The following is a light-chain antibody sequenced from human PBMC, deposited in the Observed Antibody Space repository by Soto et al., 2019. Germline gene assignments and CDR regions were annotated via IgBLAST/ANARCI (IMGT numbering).Light chain of an antibody. J-gene: IGKJ4*01. CDR3: QQTYDSLVS. CDR1: QDISNS. V-gene: IGKV1-39*01. CDR2: GSS. Sequence: DIQMTQSPSSLSTSVGERVTITCQASQDISNSLNWYQQKPGKAPTLLIYGSSSLQTGVPPRFSGSGSGTEFTLAISSLQPEDFGTYYCQQTYDSLVSFGGGTKVDLK.